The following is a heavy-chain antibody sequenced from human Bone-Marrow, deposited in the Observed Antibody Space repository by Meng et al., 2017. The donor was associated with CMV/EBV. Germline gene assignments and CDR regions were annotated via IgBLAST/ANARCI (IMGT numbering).Heavy chain of an antibody. Sequence: GGSLRLSCTASGFTFGDYAMSWVRQAPGKGLEWVGFIRSKAYGGTTEYAASVKGRFTISRDDSKSIAYLQMNSLKTEDTAVYYCTRSGSWSHPFDYWGQGTLVTVSS. J-gene: IGHJ4*02. CDR3: TRSGSWSHPFDY. V-gene: IGHV3-49*04. D-gene: IGHD6-25*01. CDR1: GFTFGDYA. CDR2: IRSKAYGGTT.